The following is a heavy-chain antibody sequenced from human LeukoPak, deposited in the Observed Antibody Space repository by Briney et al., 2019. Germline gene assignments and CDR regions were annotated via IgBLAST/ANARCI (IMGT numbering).Heavy chain of an antibody. Sequence: GGSLRLSCAASGFTVSNNYMSWVRQAPGKGLEWVSVIYSGGSTYYADSVKGRFTISRDNSKNTLYLQMNSLRAEDTAVYYCARGLKYSTGWYYFDYWGQGTLVTVSS. CDR1: GFTVSNNY. CDR3: ARGLKYSTGWYYFDY. V-gene: IGHV3-66*01. J-gene: IGHJ4*02. D-gene: IGHD6-19*01. CDR2: IYSGGST.